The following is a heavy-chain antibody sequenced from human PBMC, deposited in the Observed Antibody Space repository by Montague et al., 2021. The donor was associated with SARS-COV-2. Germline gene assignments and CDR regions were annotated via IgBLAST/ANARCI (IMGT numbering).Heavy chain of an antibody. V-gene: IGHV4-31*03. CDR1: GGSISSGGYY. J-gene: IGHJ3*02. CDR2: TYHTGST. Sequence: TLSLTCTVSGGSISSGGYYWSWIRQHPGKGLEWIGYTYHTGSTHYNPSLKSRVTISKETSKNHFSLNLSSVPAADSAVYYCPRDSGYYDSSGYSYDACDIWGQGTKVTVSS. CDR3: PRDSGYYDSSGYSYDACDI. D-gene: IGHD3-22*01.